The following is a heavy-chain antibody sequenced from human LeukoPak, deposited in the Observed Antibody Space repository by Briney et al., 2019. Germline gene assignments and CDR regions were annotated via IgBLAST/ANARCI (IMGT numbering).Heavy chain of an antibody. J-gene: IGHJ4*02. CDR2: INPKSGDT. CDR1: GYTFTSYY. CDR3: ARDMDRGQWLVRPYY. D-gene: IGHD6-19*01. V-gene: IGHV1-2*02. Sequence: GASVKVSCKASGYTFTSYYMHWVRQAPGQGLEWMGWINPKSGDTKYAQNFQGRVTMTSDMSFSTAYMRRLRSDDTAVYYCARDMDRGQWLVRPYYWGQGTLVTVSS.